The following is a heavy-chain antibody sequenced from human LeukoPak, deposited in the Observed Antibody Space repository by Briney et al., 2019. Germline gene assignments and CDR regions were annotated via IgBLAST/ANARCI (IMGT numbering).Heavy chain of an antibody. V-gene: IGHV3-23*01. D-gene: IGHD6-6*01. CDR2: ISGSGGST. J-gene: IGHJ4*02. CDR1: GFTFSDYY. CDR3: AKDLWKYSSSSFDY. Sequence: GGSLRLSCAASGFTFSDYYMSWIRQAPGKGLEWVSAISGSGGSTYYADSVKGRFTISRDNSKNTLYLHMNSLRAEDTALYYCAKDLWKYSSSSFDYWGQGTLVTVSS.